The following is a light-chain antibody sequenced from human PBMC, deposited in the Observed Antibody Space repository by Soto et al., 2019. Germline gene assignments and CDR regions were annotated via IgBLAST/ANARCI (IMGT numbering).Light chain of an antibody. V-gene: IGKV2-28*01. CDR3: MHALHTAPRT. Sequence: DIVMTQSPLSLPVTPGEPASISCRSSQSLLHSNGYNYLDWYLQKPGQSPQRLIYLGSNRASGVPDRFSGNRLGTDYTLNTSIVEGDDVVVNYFMHALHTAPRTISQGPKVEI. J-gene: IGKJ1*01. CDR2: LGS. CDR1: QSLLHSNGYNY.